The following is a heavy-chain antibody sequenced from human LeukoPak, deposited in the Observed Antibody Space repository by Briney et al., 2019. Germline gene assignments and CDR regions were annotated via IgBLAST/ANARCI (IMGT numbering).Heavy chain of an antibody. V-gene: IGHV4-59*01. D-gene: IGHD2-15*01. J-gene: IGHJ6*03. Sequence: SETLSLTCTVSGGSISSYYWSWIRQPPGKGLEWIGYIYYSGSTNYNPSLKSRVTISVDTSKNQFSLKLSSVTAADPAVYYCARSVEGYCRGGSCYYYSYYMDVWGKGTTVTVSS. CDR3: ARSVEGYCRGGSCYYYSYYMDV. CDR2: IYYSGST. CDR1: GGSISSYY.